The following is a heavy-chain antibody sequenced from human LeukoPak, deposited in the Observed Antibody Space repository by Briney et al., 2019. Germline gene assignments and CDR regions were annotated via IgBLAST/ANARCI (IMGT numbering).Heavy chain of an antibody. CDR3: ARLSGGGGNLLDS. Sequence: SETLSLTCTVSGGSISSGDYYWSWIRQPPGKGLEWIGYIYYSGSTYYNPSLKSRVTISVDTSKNQFSLMVKSVTAADTAVYYCARLSGGGGNLLDSWGQGTLVTVSS. CDR1: GGSISSGDYY. J-gene: IGHJ4*02. D-gene: IGHD4-23*01. CDR2: IYYSGST. V-gene: IGHV4-30-4*01.